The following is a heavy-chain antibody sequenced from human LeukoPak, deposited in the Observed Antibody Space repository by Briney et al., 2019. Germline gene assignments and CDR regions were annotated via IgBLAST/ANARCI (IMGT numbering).Heavy chain of an antibody. Sequence: GASVKVSCKASGYTFTSYDINWVRQATGQGLEWMGWMNPNSGNTGYAQKFQGRVTMTRNTSISTAYMELSSLRSEDTAVYYCAREHIVTRPRGYYYYGMDVWGQGTTVTVSS. D-gene: IGHD2-21*01. J-gene: IGHJ6*02. V-gene: IGHV1-8*01. CDR2: MNPNSGNT. CDR3: AREHIVTRPRGYYYYGMDV. CDR1: GYTFTSYD.